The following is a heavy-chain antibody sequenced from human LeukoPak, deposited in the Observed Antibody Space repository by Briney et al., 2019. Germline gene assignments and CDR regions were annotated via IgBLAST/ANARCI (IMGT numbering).Heavy chain of an antibody. CDR3: ARDLGGSSGYSPVSGYFDL. Sequence: PGGSLRLSCAASGFTVSSNYMSWVRQAPGKGLEWVSVIYSGGSTYYADSVKGRFTISRDNSKNTLYLQMNSLRAEDTAVYYCARDLGGSSGYSPVSGYFDLWGRGTLVTVSS. CDR1: GFTVSSNY. CDR2: IYSGGST. D-gene: IGHD3-22*01. V-gene: IGHV3-53*01. J-gene: IGHJ2*01.